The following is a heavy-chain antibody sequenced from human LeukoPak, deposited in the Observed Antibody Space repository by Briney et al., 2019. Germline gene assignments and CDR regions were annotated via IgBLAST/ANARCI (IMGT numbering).Heavy chain of an antibody. Sequence: GGSLRLSCAASGFIVSSNYMSWVRQALGKGLEWVSVIYSGGSTYYADSVKGRFTISRDNSKNTLYLQMNSLRAEDTAVYYCARGAQGYGYVYYFDYWGQGTLVTVSS. CDR3: ARGAQGYGYVYYFDY. V-gene: IGHV3-53*01. J-gene: IGHJ4*02. D-gene: IGHD5-18*01. CDR2: IYSGGST. CDR1: GFIVSSNY.